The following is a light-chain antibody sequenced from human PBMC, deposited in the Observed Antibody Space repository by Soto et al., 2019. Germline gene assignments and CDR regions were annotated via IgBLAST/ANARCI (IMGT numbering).Light chain of an antibody. V-gene: IGKV2-30*02. CDR2: KVS. J-gene: IGKJ4*01. Sequence: DVVMTQSPLSLPVTLGQPASISCRSSQSRVHSDGNTYLNWFQQRPCQSPRRLIYKVSYRDSGVPDRFSGSGSGTDFTIKISRVEAEDVGIYYCLLSTHWPPITFGGGTKVEIK. CDR3: LLSTHWPPIT. CDR1: QSRVHSDGNTY.